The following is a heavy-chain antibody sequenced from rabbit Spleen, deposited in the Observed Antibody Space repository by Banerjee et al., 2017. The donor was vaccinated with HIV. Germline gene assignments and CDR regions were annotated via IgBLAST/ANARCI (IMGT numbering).Heavy chain of an antibody. Sequence: QEQLVESGGGLVQPGGSLKLSCKASGFDFSAYGMTWVRQAPGKGLEWIGYIDPLFGSIYYASWVNGRFSISRENTQNMVYLKLNSLTAADTATYFCVRDRADIGGDYGPYYFDFWGPGTLVTVS. V-gene: IGHV1S47*01. CDR3: VRDRADIGGDYGPYYFDF. CDR2: IDPLFGSI. D-gene: IGHD2-1*01. CDR1: GFDFSAYG. J-gene: IGHJ4*01.